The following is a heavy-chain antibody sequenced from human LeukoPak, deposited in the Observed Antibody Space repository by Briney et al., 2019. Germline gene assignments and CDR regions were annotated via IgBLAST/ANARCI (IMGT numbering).Heavy chain of an antibody. D-gene: IGHD2-2*01. CDR3: AIAGDSTTNCYRCFNY. CDR2: IYPDDSDT. J-gene: IGHJ4*02. CDR1: GYRFSNYW. V-gene: IGHV5-51*01. Sequence: GESLKISCKGSGYRFSNYWIGWVRQMPVKGLEWMAIIYPDDSDTRYSPSFQGQVTISADKSISTAYLQWSSLKASDTAMYYCAIAGDSTTNCYRCFNYWGQGTLVTVSS.